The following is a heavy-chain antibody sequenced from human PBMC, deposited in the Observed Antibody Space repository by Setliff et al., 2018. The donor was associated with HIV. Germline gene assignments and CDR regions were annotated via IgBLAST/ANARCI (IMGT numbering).Heavy chain of an antibody. Sequence: PSETLSLTCSVSGGSVRSYYWSWIRQFPGKGLEWIGYIYHAGNTYYNPSLKSRVTISVDTSKNQISLRLNSLTAADTAVYYCARGTTLDVVPDAFDIWGQGTMVTVSS. CDR2: IYHAGNT. J-gene: IGHJ3*02. CDR1: GGSVRSYY. CDR3: ARGTTLDVVPDAFDI. D-gene: IGHD4-17*01. V-gene: IGHV4-59*04.